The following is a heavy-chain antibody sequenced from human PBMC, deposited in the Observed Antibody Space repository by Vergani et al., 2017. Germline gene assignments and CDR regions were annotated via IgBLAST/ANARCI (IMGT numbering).Heavy chain of an antibody. CDR2: IIPILGIA. CDR1: GGTFSSYA. CDR3: AREVSVAGTGAFDI. Sequence: QVQPVQSGAEVKKPGSSVKVSCKASGGTFSSYAISWVRQAPGQGLEWMGRIIPILGIANYAQKFQGRVTITADKSTSTAYMELSSLRSEDTAVYYCAREVSVAGTGAFDIWGQGTMVTVSS. D-gene: IGHD6-19*01. J-gene: IGHJ3*02. V-gene: IGHV1-69*04.